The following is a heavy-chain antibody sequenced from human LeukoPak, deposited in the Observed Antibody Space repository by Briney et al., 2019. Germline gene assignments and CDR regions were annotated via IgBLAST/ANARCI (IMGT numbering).Heavy chain of an antibody. CDR2: STWNGDII. J-gene: IGHJ3*02. Sequence: PGRSLRLSCAASGFTFDDYAMHWVRQAPGKGLEWVSGSTWNGDIIAYADSVKGRFTVFRDNAKNSLYLQMNSLRGDDTALYYCAKGRKSSYDAFDIWGQGTMVTVSS. V-gene: IGHV3-9*01. CDR1: GFTFDDYA. CDR3: AKGRKSSYDAFDI.